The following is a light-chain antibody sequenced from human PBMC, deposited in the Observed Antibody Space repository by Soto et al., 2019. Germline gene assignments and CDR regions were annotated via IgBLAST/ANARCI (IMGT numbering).Light chain of an antibody. CDR3: CSYAGSSTLV. V-gene: IGLV2-23*02. CDR2: EVS. Sequence: QSVLTQPASVSGSPGQSITISCTGTSSDVGSYNLVSWYQQHPGKAPKLMIYEVSKRPSGVSHRFSGSKSGNTASLTISGLQAEDETDYYCCSYAGSSTLVFGGGTQLTVL. J-gene: IGLJ3*02. CDR1: SSDVGSYNL.